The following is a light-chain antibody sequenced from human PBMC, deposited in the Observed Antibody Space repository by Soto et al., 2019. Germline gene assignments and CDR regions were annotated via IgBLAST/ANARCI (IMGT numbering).Light chain of an antibody. CDR2: KAS. V-gene: IGKV1-5*03. CDR1: QTISSW. J-gene: IGKJ1*01. Sequence: DIQMTQSPSTLSGSVGDRVTITCRASQTISSWLAWYKQKPGKAPKLLIYKASTLKSGVPSRFSGSGSGTEFTLTISSLQPDDFATYYCLQDFNYPWTFGQGTKVDI. CDR3: LQDFNYPWT.